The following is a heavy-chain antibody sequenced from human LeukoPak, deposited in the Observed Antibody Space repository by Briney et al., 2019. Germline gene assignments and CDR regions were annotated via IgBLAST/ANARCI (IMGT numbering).Heavy chain of an antibody. D-gene: IGHD6-6*01. Sequence: GGSLRLSCAASGFASDDYAMYWVRHAPGKGLECVSGISWNSGSIAYADSVKGRFTISRDNAKNSLYLQMNSLKTEDTAFYYCAKDRRSTSSGGVDYWGQGTLVTVSS. J-gene: IGHJ4*02. CDR2: ISWNSGSI. CDR1: GFASDDYA. CDR3: AKDRRSTSSGGVDY. V-gene: IGHV3-9*02.